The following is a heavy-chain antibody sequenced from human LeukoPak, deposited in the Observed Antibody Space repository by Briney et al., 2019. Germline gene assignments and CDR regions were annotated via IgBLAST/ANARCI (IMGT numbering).Heavy chain of an antibody. V-gene: IGHV1-2*02. CDR2: INPNSGGT. CDR1: GYTFTGYY. CDR3: ARGVVVVAATDY. J-gene: IGHJ4*02. D-gene: IGHD2-15*01. Sequence: ASVKVSCKASGYTFTGYYMHWVRQAPGQGLEWMGWINPNSGGTNYAQKFQGRVTMTRDTSISTAYMELSRLRSDDTAVYYCARGVVVVAATDYWGQRTLVTVSS.